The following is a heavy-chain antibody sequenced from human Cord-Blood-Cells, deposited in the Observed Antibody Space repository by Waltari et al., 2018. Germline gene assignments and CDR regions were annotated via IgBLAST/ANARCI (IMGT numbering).Heavy chain of an antibody. V-gene: IGHV3-53*01. Sequence: EVQLVESGGGLIQPGGSLRLSCPASGFTLSSKYMSWVRQVPGKGLEWVSVIYSGGSTYYADSVKGRFTISRDNSKNTLYLQMNSLRAEDTAVYYCARDQRHYDSSGYYAFDIWGQGTMVTVSS. CDR3: ARDQRHYDSSGYYAFDI. J-gene: IGHJ3*02. D-gene: IGHD3-22*01. CDR1: GFTLSSKY. CDR2: IYSGGST.